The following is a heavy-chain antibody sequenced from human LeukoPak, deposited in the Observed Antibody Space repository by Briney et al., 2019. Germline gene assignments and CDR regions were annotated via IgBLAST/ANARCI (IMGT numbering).Heavy chain of an antibody. CDR1: GFTFSKYA. D-gene: IGHD6-13*01. Sequence: GGSLRISRAAPGFTFSKYAMSWVRPAPGKGPQWVSSIGSGGTTYYPDSVKGRFTISRDNSKNTLFLQMNSLTAEDTAVYYCAKGVAAEVPVGYWGQGTLVTVSS. CDR2: IGSGGTT. CDR3: AKGVAAEVPVGY. J-gene: IGHJ4*02. V-gene: IGHV3-23*01.